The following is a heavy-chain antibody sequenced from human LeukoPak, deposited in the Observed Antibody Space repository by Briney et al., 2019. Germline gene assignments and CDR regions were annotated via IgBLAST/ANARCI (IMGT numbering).Heavy chain of an antibody. V-gene: IGHV3-23*01. CDR2: ISGSGGST. D-gene: IGHD4-17*01. J-gene: IGHJ4*02. Sequence: GGSLRLSCAASGFTFSSYAMSWVRQAPGKGLEWVSAISGSGGSTYYADSVNGRFTISRDNSKNTLYLQMNSLRAEDTAVYYCAKPLHDYGDSYFDYWGQGTLVTVSS. CDR1: GFTFSSYA. CDR3: AKPLHDYGDSYFDY.